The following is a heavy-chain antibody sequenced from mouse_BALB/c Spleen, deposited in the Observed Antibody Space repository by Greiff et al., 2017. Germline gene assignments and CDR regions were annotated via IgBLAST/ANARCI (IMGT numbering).Heavy chain of an antibody. D-gene: IGHD2-2*01. V-gene: IGHV5-6*03. CDR1: GFTFSSYG. J-gene: IGHJ4*01. Sequence: EVKLVESGGGLVQPGGSLKLSCAASGFTFSSYGMSWVRQTPDKRLEWVATISSGGSYTYYPDSVKGRFTISRDNAKNTLYLQMSSLKSEDTAMYYCARQIYGYDVGYAMDYWGQGTSVTVSS. CDR2: ISSGGSYT. CDR3: ARQIYGYDVGYAMDY.